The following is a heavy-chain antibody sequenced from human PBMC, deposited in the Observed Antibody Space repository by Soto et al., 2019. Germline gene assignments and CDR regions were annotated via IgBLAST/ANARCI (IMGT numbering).Heavy chain of an antibody. D-gene: IGHD3-22*01. CDR1: GFTFSSYS. V-gene: IGHV3-21*01. CDR2: ISSSSSYI. Sequence: GGSLRLSCAASGFTFSSYSVNWVRQAPGKGLEWVSSISSSSSYIYYADSVKGRFTISRDNAKNSLYLQMNSLRAEDTAVYYCARGYYYDSSGYYIFDYWGQGTLVTVSS. CDR3: ARGYYYDSSGYYIFDY. J-gene: IGHJ4*02.